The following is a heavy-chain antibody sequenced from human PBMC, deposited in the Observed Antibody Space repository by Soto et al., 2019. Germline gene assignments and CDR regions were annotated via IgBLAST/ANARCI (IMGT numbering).Heavy chain of an antibody. CDR2: ISGGGDTI. CDR1: GFTFSYYT. J-gene: IGHJ6*02. V-gene: IGHV3-23*01. CDR3: ADPVSAATHYDYYEMDV. Sequence: EVQLSESGGGLVQPGGSLRLSCAASGFTFSYYTMSWVRQAPGKGLEWVSGISGGGDTIYYADSVKGRFTISRDNSKNQLYLHMNSLRDDDTAVYYCADPVSAATHYDYYEMDVWSQWTTVTVSS. D-gene: IGHD2-2*01.